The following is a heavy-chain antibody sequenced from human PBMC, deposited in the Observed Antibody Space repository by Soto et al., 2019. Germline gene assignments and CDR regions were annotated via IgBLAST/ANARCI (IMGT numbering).Heavy chain of an antibody. Sequence: QVQLQQWGAGLLKPSETLSLTCAVYGGSSSGYYWTWIRQPPGTGLEWIGEINHSGSTNYNPSLKSRVTISVDTSKNQSSLKLTSVTAADTAVYYCARDKITGLFDYWGQGTLVTVSS. D-gene: IGHD2-8*02. V-gene: IGHV4-34*01. CDR1: GGSSSGYY. J-gene: IGHJ4*02. CDR2: INHSGST. CDR3: ARDKITGLFDY.